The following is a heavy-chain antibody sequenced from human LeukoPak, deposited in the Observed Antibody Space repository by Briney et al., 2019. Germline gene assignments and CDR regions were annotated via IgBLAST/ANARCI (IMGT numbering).Heavy chain of an antibody. D-gene: IGHD3-10*01. CDR1: GGSISSGDYY. V-gene: IGHV4-30-4*01. CDR2: IYYSGST. CDR3: ARGPHYYGSGSSERFDP. J-gene: IGHJ5*02. Sequence: PSETLSLTCTVSGGSISSGDYYWSWIRQPPGKGLEWIGYIYYSGSTYYNPSLKSRVTISVDTSKNQFSLKLSSVTAADTAVYYCARGPHYYGSGSSERFDPWGQGTLVTVS.